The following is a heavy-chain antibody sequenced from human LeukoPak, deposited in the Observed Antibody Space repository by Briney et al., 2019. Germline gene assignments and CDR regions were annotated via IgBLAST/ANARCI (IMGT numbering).Heavy chain of an antibody. D-gene: IGHD3-9*01. CDR2: MNPNSGNT. CDR3: ASGKYFDWFVVRDRAAATRAFDI. Sequence: ASVKVSCKASGYTFTSYDINWVRQATGQGLEWMGWMNPNSGNTGYAQKFQGRVTMTRNTSISTAYMELSSLRSEDTAVYYCASGKYFDWFVVRDRAAATRAFDIWGQGTMVTVSS. CDR1: GYTFTSYD. J-gene: IGHJ3*02. V-gene: IGHV1-8*01.